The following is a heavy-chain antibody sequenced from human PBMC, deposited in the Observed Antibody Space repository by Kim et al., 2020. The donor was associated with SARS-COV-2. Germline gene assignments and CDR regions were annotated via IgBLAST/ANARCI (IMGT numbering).Heavy chain of an antibody. CDR3: AREERITMIVVVITSAFDI. D-gene: IGHD3-22*01. V-gene: IGHV3-48*03. CDR1: GFTFSSYE. J-gene: IGHJ3*02. Sequence: GGSLRLSCAASGFTFSSYEMNWVRQAPGKGLEWVSYIISSGSTIYYADSVKGRFTISRDKAKNSLYLQMNSLRAEDTAVYYCAREERITMIVVVITSAFDIWGQGTLVTVSS. CDR2: IISSGSTI.